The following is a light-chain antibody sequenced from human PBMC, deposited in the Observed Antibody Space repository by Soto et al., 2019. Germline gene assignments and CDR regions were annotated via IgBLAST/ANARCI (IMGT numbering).Light chain of an antibody. Sequence: QSVLTQPASVSGSPGQSITISCTGTSSDVGDNNYVSWYQQYPGKVPKLMIYEVSYRPSGVSTRFSGSKSGNTASLTISGLQAEDESDYYCSSYTTSSTWVFGGGTKLTVL. CDR3: SSYTTSSTWV. V-gene: IGLV2-14*01. J-gene: IGLJ3*02. CDR1: SSDVGDNNY. CDR2: EVS.